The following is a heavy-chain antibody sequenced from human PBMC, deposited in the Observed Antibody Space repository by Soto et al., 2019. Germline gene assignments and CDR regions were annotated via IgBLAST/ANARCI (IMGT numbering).Heavy chain of an antibody. D-gene: IGHD3-16*01. V-gene: IGHV4-4*02. J-gene: IGHJ4*02. Sequence: PSETLSLTCVVSGGSINTDYWWSWVRQPPGKGLEWIGEIHHSGTTNYIQSLNSRVTMSLDKSNNQLSLTLTSMTAADTAVYYCARGFDYRWVYWGQGTLVTVSS. CDR1: GGSINTDYW. CDR2: IHHSGTT. CDR3: ARGFDYRWVY.